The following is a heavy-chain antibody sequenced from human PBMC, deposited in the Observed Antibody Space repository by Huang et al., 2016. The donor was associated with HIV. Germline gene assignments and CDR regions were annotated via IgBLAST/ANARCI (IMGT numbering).Heavy chain of an antibody. CDR1: GYAFTSYY. CDR2: INPSDGST. D-gene: IGHD3-22*01. CDR3: ARDRDFYDSSGYWGFNYFDY. Sequence: QVQLVQSGAEVKKPGASVKVSCKASGYAFTSYYMHWVRQAPGQGLEWMGIINPSDGSTSYAQKFQGRVTTTRDTSTNTVFRELSSLRSEDTAVYYCARDRDFYDSSGYWGFNYFDYWGQGTLVTVSS. V-gene: IGHV1-46*01. J-gene: IGHJ4*02.